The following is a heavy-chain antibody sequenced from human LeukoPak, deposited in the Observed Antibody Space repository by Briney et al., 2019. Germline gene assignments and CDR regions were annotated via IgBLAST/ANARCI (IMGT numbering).Heavy chain of an antibody. J-gene: IGHJ6*02. CDR2: INHSGST. Sequence: SETLSLTCAVSGGSFSGYYWSWIRQPPGKGLEWIGEINHSGSTNYNPSLKSRVTISVDTSKNQFSLKLSSVTAADTAVYYCARARIAAAHYYGMDVWGQGTTVTVSS. CDR3: ARARIAAAHYYGMDV. D-gene: IGHD6-13*01. CDR1: GGSFSGYY. V-gene: IGHV4-34*01.